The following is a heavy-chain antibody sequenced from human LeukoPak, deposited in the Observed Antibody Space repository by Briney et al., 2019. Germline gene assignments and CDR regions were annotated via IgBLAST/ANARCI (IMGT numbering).Heavy chain of an antibody. D-gene: IGHD3-22*01. J-gene: IGHJ4*02. V-gene: IGHV3-48*01. CDR1: GFTFSSYS. CDR3: AKDGGPGYYDSSGYYLAYFDY. Sequence: GGSLRLSCAASGFTFSSYSMNWVRQAPGKGLEWVSYISSSSSTIYYADSVKGRFTISRDNSKNTLYLQMNSLRAEDTAVYYCAKDGGPGYYDSSGYYLAYFDYWGQGTLVTVSS. CDR2: ISSSSSTI.